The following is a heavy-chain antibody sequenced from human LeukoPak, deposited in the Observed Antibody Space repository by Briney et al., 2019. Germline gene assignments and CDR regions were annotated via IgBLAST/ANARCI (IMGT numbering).Heavy chain of an antibody. V-gene: IGHV1-2*02. Sequence: GASVKVSCKASGYTFTDYYLHWVRLAPGQGLEWMGCINPDSGGTNYAQKFQGRVTVTRDTSLSTAYMELSRLISDDTAVYYCARGGGVPSSSWLYYFDYWGQGTLVTVSS. CDR3: ARGGGVPSSSWLYYFDY. J-gene: IGHJ4*02. CDR2: INPDSGGT. D-gene: IGHD6-13*01. CDR1: GYTFTDYY.